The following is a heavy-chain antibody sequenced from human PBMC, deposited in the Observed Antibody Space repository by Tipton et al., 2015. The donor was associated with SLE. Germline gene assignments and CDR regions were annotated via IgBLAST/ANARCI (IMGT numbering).Heavy chain of an antibody. CDR1: GGSFSGYY. V-gene: IGHV4-34*01. CDR3: ARDPGGGRSGAFDI. D-gene: IGHD3-10*01. CDR2: INHSGST. J-gene: IGHJ3*02. Sequence: TLSLTCAVYGGSFSGYYWSWIRQPPGKGLEWIGEINHSGSTNYNPSLKSRVTISVDTSKNQFSLKLSSVTGADTAVYYCARDPGGGRSGAFDIWGQGTMVTVSS.